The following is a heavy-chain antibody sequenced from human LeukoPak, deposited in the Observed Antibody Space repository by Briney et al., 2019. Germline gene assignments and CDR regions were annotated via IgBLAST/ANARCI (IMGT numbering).Heavy chain of an antibody. D-gene: IGHD3-9*01. CDR2: INHSGST. Sequence: SETLSLTCAVYGGSFSGYYWSWIRQPPGKGLEWIGEINHSGSTNYNPSLKSRVTISVDTSKNQFSLKLSSVTAADTAVYYCARHSLRYFDWLLYDPLDYWGQGTLVTASS. CDR3: ARHSLRYFDWLLYDPLDY. J-gene: IGHJ4*02. CDR1: GGSFSGYY. V-gene: IGHV4-34*01.